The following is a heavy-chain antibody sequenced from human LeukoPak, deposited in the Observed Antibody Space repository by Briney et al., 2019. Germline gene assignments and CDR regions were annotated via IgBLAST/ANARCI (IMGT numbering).Heavy chain of an antibody. J-gene: IGHJ5*02. CDR3: ARALVPAALNWFDP. Sequence: ASVKVSCKASGYSFSDYALHWVRQAPGQGLEWMGRINSNSGGTSYAQKFQGRVTMTRDTSISTAYMELSRLRSDDTAVYYCARALVPAALNWFDPWGQGTLVTVSS. CDR2: INSNSGGT. CDR1: GYSFSDYA. D-gene: IGHD2-2*01. V-gene: IGHV1-2*06.